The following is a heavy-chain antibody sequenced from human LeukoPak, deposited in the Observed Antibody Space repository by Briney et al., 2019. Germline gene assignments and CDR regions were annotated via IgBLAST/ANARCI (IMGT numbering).Heavy chain of an antibody. CDR1: GGSISSGY. CDR3: ARLLYDRSGYYYFDY. CDR2: IYDSGNT. J-gene: IGHJ4*02. Sequence: SETLSLTCTVSGGSISSGYWSWIRQPPGKGLEWIGYIYDSGNTSYNPSLKSRVTLSVDTSKNQFSLKLNSVTAADTALYYCARLLYDRSGYYYFDYWGQGTLVTVSS. D-gene: IGHD3-22*01. V-gene: IGHV4-59*08.